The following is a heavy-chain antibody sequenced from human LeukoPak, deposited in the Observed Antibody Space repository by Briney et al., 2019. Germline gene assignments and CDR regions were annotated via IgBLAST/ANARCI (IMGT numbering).Heavy chain of an antibody. Sequence: ASVKVSCKASGYTFTSYAMHRVRQAPGQRLEWMGWINAGNGNTKYSQKFQGRVTITRDTSASTAYMELSSLRSEDTAVYYCARGPPGYCSSTSCYLNYWGQGTLVTVSS. CDR3: ARGPPGYCSSTSCYLNY. D-gene: IGHD2-2*01. V-gene: IGHV1-3*01. CDR2: INAGNGNT. CDR1: GYTFTSYA. J-gene: IGHJ4*02.